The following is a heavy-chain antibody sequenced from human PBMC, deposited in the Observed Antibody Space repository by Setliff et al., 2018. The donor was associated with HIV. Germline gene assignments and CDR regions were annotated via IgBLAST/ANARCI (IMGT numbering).Heavy chain of an antibody. CDR1: GGSIDNNKYY. CDR3: ASFFVTTVTNQDY. J-gene: IGHJ4*02. D-gene: IGHD4-17*01. Sequence: PSETLSLTCSVSGGSIDNNKYYWTWIRQPPGKGLEWTGSIYHTGRTYYNRSLESRLTISIDTSKNQFSLKLTSVTAADTAMYYCASFFVTTVTNQDYWGQGTPVTVSS. CDR2: IYHTGRT. V-gene: IGHV4-39*01.